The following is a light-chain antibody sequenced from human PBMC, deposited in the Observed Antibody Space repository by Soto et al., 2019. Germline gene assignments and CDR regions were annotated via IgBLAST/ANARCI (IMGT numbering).Light chain of an antibody. V-gene: IGKV4-1*01. J-gene: IGKJ3*01. CDR1: QSVLYRSDSKNY. Sequence: IVMTQSPDSLAVSLGERATINCKSSQSVLYRSDSKNYLAWYQLKPGQPPKLLIYWASARESGVPDRFSGSGSGTGFTLTINNLQAEDVAVYFCQQYYLAPLTFGPGTKVDIK. CDR3: QQYYLAPLT. CDR2: WAS.